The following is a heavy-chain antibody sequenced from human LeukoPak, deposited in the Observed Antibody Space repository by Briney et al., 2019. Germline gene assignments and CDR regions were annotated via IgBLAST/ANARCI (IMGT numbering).Heavy chain of an antibody. CDR2: ISSSSSYI. J-gene: IGHJ6*02. D-gene: IGHD2-15*01. Sequence: GRSLRLSCAASGFTFSSYSMNWVRQAPGKGLEWVSSISSSSSYIYYADSVEGRFTISRDNAKNSLYLQMNSLRAEDTAVYYCARFGGGYGMDVWGQGTTVTVSS. CDR3: ARFGGGYGMDV. V-gene: IGHV3-21*06. CDR1: GFTFSSYS.